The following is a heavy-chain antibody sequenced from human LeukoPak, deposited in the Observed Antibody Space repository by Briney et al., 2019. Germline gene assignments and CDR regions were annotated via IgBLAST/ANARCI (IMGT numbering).Heavy chain of an antibody. D-gene: IGHD3-16*01. CDR3: ARDGRGGSTFGGYADI. Sequence: ASVTVSCKPSGYTFTDYYLHWVRQAPGQGLEWMGWINPNSGGTNYAQKFQDRVTMTRDTSISTAYMELRSLRSDDTAVYYCARDGRGGSTFGGYADIWGQGTLVTVSS. V-gene: IGHV1-2*02. CDR2: INPNSGGT. CDR1: GYTFTDYY. J-gene: IGHJ3*02.